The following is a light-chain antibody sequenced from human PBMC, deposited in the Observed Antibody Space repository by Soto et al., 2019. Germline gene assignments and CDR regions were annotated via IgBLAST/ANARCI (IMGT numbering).Light chain of an antibody. V-gene: IGLV2-14*01. CDR1: SSDVGGYDF. CDR3: RPYGRTGPSL. Sequence: QASRSQPASVAGARGQSITISCAGTSSDVGGYDFVSWYQHHPGRAPKLLIYEVSGRPSGGSYRFSVSKAGKTASLIISDLPAVDYSYYYCRPYGRTGPSLLATGTKAT. J-gene: IGLJ1*01. CDR2: EVS.